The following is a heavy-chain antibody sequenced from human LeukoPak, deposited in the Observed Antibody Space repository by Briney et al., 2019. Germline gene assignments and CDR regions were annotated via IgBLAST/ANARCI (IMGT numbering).Heavy chain of an antibody. J-gene: IGHJ4*02. V-gene: IGHV3-48*02. CDR1: GFTFSSYG. CDR3: ARDWASFTDY. CDR2: IGSSPTNI. Sequence: PGRSLRLSCAASGFTFSSYGMHWVRQAPGKGLEWVSCIGSSPTNIYYADSVKGRFTISRDNAKNSLYLQMNSLRDKDTAVYYCARDWASFTDYWGQGTLVTVSS. D-gene: IGHD3-16*01.